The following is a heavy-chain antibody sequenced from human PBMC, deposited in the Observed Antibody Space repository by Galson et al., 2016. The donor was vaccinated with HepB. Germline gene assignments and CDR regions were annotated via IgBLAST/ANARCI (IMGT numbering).Heavy chain of an antibody. Sequence: SLRLFCAASGFTFRSCAMSWVHQAPGKGLEWVSGCSGSGVDTLYADSVKGRFTISSDTSKNTLYLQMNSLRVEDTAVYYCAKDRYTVTTLFDFWGQGTLVTVSS. CDR3: AKDRYTVTTLFDF. CDR1: GFTFRSCA. CDR2: CSGSGVDT. D-gene: IGHD4-17*01. V-gene: IGHV3-23*01. J-gene: IGHJ4*02.